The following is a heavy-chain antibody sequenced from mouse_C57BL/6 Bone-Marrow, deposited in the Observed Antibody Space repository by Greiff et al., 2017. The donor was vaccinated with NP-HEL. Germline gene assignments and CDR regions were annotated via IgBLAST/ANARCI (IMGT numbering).Heavy chain of an antibody. CDR2: IDPENGDT. V-gene: IGHV14-4*01. CDR3: TIYHHGSSYCDH. Sequence: VQLQQSGAELVRPGASVKLSCTASGFNIKDDYMHWVKQRPEQGLEWIGWIDPENGDTEYASKFQGKATITADTSSNTAYLQLSSLTSEDTAVYYCTIYHHGSSYCDHWRKGTTLTVLS. D-gene: IGHD1-1*01. J-gene: IGHJ2*01. CDR1: GFNIKDDY.